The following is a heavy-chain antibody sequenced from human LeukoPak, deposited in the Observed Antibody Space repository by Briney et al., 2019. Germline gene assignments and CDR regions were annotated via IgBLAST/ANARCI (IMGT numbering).Heavy chain of an antibody. J-gene: IGHJ4*02. CDR3: VREDSTSSTRVFDY. CDR1: GFTFSSYA. Sequence: GGSLRLSCAASGFTFSSYAMSWVRQAPGKGLEWVSAISGSGGSTSYADSVKGRFTTSRDNAKNTLYLQMSSLRVEDTAVYYCVREDSTSSTRVFDYWGQGTLVTVSS. D-gene: IGHD6-6*01. CDR2: ISGSGGST. V-gene: IGHV3-23*01.